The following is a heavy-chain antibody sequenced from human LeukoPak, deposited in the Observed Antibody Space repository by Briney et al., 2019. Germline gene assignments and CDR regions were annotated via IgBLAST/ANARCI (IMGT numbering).Heavy chain of an antibody. CDR1: GGTFSSYA. V-gene: IGHV1-18*01. Sequence: ASVKVSCKASGGTFSSYAISWVRQAPGQGLEWMGWISAYNGNTNYAQKLQGRVTMTTDTSTSTAYMELRSLRSDDTAVYYCARDRDWNDQWTRYYYYYYMDVWGKGTTVTISS. D-gene: IGHD1-1*01. J-gene: IGHJ6*03. CDR2: ISAYNGNT. CDR3: ARDRDWNDQWTRYYYYYYMDV.